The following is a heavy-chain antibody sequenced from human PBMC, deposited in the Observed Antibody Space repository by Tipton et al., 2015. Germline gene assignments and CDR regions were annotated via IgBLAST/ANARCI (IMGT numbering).Heavy chain of an antibody. V-gene: IGHV4-59*01. CDR1: SDSISKYY. J-gene: IGHJ4*02. CDR3: ARARGRHGGLFDS. D-gene: IGHD4-23*01. Sequence: LSLTCTVSSDSISKYYWSWIRQPPGKELEWIGYIQYSGSTNYNPSLKSRVTISVDTSKTQFSLKMSSVTASDTAVYYCARARGRHGGLFDSWGQGILVTASS. CDR2: IQYSGST.